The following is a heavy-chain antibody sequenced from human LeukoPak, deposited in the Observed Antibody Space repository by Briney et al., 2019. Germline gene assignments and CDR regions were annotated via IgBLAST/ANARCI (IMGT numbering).Heavy chain of an antibody. CDR3: AKGAWNDF. D-gene: IGHD1-1*01. CDR1: GFTFSTYD. V-gene: IGHV3-23*01. CDR2: IKSGGST. J-gene: IGHJ4*02. Sequence: GGSLRLSCAASGFTFSTYDMSWVRQAPGKGLEWVSTIKSGGSTYYADSVKGRFTISRDNSKNTLYLQMDSLRAADTAVYYCAKGAWNDFWGQGTLVTVSS.